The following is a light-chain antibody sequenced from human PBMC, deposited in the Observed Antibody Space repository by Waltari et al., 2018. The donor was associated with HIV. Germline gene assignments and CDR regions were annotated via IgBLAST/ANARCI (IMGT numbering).Light chain of an antibody. Sequence: EIVLTQSPGTLSLSPGERATLPCRASQSVSSSYLAWYQQKPGQAPRLLIYGASSRATGIPDRFSGSGSGTDFTLTISRLEPEDFAVYYCQQYGSSPGTFGQGTKVEIK. CDR1: QSVSSSY. CDR2: GAS. CDR3: QQYGSSPGT. V-gene: IGKV3-20*01. J-gene: IGKJ1*01.